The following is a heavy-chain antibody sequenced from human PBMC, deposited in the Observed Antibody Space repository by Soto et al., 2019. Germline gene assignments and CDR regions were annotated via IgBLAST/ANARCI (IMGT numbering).Heavy chain of an antibody. CDR1: GYTFTGYY. V-gene: IGHV1-2*04. J-gene: IGHJ4*02. D-gene: IGHD3-22*01. Sequence: ASVKVSCKASGYTFTGYYMHWVRQAPGQGLEWMGWINPNSGGTNYAQKFQGWVTMTRDTSISTAYMELSRLRSDDTAVYYCAMGDDSSGLGRKHWGQGTLVTVSS. CDR2: INPNSGGT. CDR3: AMGDDSSGLGRKH.